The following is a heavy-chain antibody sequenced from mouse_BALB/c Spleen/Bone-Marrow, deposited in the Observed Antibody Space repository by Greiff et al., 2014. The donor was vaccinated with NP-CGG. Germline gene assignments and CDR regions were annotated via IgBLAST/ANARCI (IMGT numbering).Heavy chain of an antibody. D-gene: IGHD2-3*01. CDR2: INPYNDGT. Sequence: VQLKQSGPELGKPGASVKMSCKASGYTFSSYVIHWVKQKPGQGLEWIGYINPYNDGTKYNEKFKGKATLTSDKSSSTAYIDLCSLTSEDSAVYYCAREADGYYVGAMDYWGQGTSVTVSS. J-gene: IGHJ4*01. CDR3: AREADGYYVGAMDY. V-gene: IGHV1-14*01. CDR1: GYTFSSYV.